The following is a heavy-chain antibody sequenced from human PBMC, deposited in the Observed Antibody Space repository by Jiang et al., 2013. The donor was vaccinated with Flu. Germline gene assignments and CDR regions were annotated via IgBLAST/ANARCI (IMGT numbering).Heavy chain of an antibody. CDR1: GFTFSTYS. D-gene: IGHD2-21*01. Sequence: VQLLESGGGLVQPGGSLRLSCAASGFTFSTYSMNWVRQAPGKGLEWVSYISGSSSTIYYADSVKGRFTISRDNAKNSLYLQMNSLRAEDTGVYYCARRMPSHIVGMDVWGQGTTVTVSS. V-gene: IGHV3-48*01. J-gene: IGHJ6*02. CDR3: ARRMPSHIVGMDV. CDR2: ISGSSSTI.